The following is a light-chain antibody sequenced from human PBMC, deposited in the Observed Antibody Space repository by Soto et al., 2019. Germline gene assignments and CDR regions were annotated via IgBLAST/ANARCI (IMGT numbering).Light chain of an antibody. V-gene: IGKV3-11*01. J-gene: IGKJ4*01. CDR1: ENIRSF. Sequence: EIVLTQSPATLSLSPGERATLSCRASENIRSFLAWYQQKPGQAPRLLIYDASTRATGIPARFSGSGSGTDFTLTISSLEPEDFAVYYCQQRANWPRLTFGGGTKVDIK. CDR3: QQRANWPRLT. CDR2: DAS.